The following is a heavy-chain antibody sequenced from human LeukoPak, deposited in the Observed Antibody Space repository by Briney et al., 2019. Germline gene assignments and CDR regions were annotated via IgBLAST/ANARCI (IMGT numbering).Heavy chain of an antibody. CDR1: GFTFSSYA. J-gene: IGHJ4*02. CDR2: ISSSGSTI. D-gene: IGHD3-3*01. Sequence: PGGSLRLSCVVSGFTFSSYAMNWVRQAPGKGLEWVSYISSSGSTIYYADSVKGRFTISRDNAKNSVYLQMNSLRAEDTAVYYCARDSTCDSWSGCYYFDYWGPGTLVTVSS. V-gene: IGHV3-48*03. CDR3: ARDSTCDSWSGCYYFDY.